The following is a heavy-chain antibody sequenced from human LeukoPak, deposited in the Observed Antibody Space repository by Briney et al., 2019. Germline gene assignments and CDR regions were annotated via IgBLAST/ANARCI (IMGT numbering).Heavy chain of an antibody. CDR1: GFTFSNAW. D-gene: IGHD3-3*01. V-gene: IGHV3-30*18. Sequence: PGGSLRLSCVASGFTFSNAWMSWVRQAPGKGLEWMAVISYDGTNKYYADSVKGRFTISRDNSKNALYLQMNSLRAEDTAVYYCAKDLNYDFWSGLGNWGQGTLVTVSS. CDR3: AKDLNYDFWSGLGN. J-gene: IGHJ4*02. CDR2: ISYDGTNK.